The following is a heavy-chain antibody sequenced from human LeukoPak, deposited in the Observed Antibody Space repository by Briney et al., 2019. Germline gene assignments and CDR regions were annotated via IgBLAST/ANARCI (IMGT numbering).Heavy chain of an antibody. V-gene: IGHV4-39*01. J-gene: IGHJ3*02. D-gene: IGHD6-19*01. CDR1: GGSISSSSYY. Sequence: SETLSLTCTVSGGSISSSSYYWGWIRQPPGKGLEWIGSIYYSGSTYYNPSLESRVTISVDTSKNQFSLKLSSVTAADTAVYYCARHEGSSGRVRDAFDIWGQGTMVTVSS. CDR2: IYYSGST. CDR3: ARHEGSSGRVRDAFDI.